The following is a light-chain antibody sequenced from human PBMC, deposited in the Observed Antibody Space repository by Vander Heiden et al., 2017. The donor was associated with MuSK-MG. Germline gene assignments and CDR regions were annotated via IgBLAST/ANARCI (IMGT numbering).Light chain of an antibody. CDR3: QQDDNLLSPT. V-gene: IGKV1-33*01. J-gene: IGKJ4*01. Sequence: DIQMTQSPSSLSASVGDRVTITCQASQDISNYLNWYQQKPGKAPKLLIYDASNLETGVPSRFSARGSGTDFTFTISSLQPEDLAPYYCQQDDNLLSPTFGGGTKAEIK. CDR1: QDISNY. CDR2: DAS.